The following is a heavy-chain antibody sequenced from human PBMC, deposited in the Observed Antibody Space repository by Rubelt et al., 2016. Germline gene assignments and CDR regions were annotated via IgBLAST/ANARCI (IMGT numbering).Heavy chain of an antibody. J-gene: IGHJ4*02. Sequence: EVQLAEPGGGLEKPGGSLRLSCEASGFTFNNAWMHWVRQAPGKGLEWVGRIKSKTDGGTTDYAASVKGRFTISKDDSKNTLYLQVNSLGTEDTAVYYCTTDNGACSSTNCYSAFVYWGQGTLVTVSS. CDR2: IKSKTDGGTT. D-gene: IGHD2-2*02. V-gene: IGHV3-15*07. CDR1: GFTFNNAW. CDR3: TTDNGACSSTNCYSAFVY.